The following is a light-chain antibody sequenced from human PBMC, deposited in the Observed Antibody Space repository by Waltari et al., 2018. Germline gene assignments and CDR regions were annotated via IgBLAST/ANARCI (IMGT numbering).Light chain of an antibody. V-gene: IGKV3-20*01. CDR3: QQHGSSPPLI. CDR1: QSVSTS. CDR2: AAS. J-gene: IGKJ4*01. Sequence: EIVLTQSPGTLSLSPGERATLSCRASQSVSTSLAWYQQRPGQAPRLLIYAASSRVTGIPYRFSGSGSGTDFTLTISRLEPEDFAVYYCQQHGSSPPLIFGGGTKVEIK.